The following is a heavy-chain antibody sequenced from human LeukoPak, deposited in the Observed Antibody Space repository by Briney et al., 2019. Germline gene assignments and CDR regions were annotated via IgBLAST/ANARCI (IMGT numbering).Heavy chain of an antibody. J-gene: IGHJ4*02. CDR2: IWYDGSNK. D-gene: IGHD1-26*01. V-gene: IGHV3-30*02. CDR3: VKLSGSPDY. CDR1: GFTFSSYG. Sequence: GGSLRLSCAASGFTFSSYGMHWVRQAPGKGLEWVAFIWYDGSNKYYADSVKGRFTISRDNSKNTLYLQMNSLRTEDTAVYYCVKLSGSPDYWGQGTLVTVSS.